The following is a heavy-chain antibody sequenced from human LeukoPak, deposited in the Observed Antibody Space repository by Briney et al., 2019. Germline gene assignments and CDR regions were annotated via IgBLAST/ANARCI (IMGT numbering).Heavy chain of an antibody. CDR1: GGSFSGYY. J-gene: IGHJ6*03. CDR2: INHSGST. Sequence: SETLSLTCAVYGGSFSGYYWSWIRQPPGKGLEWIGEINHSGSTNYNPSLKSRVTISVDTSKNQFSLKLSSVTAADTAVYYCARHLRAAAGKGYYYYYMDVWGKGTTVTVSS. V-gene: IGHV4-34*01. D-gene: IGHD6-13*01. CDR3: ARHLRAAAGKGYYYYYMDV.